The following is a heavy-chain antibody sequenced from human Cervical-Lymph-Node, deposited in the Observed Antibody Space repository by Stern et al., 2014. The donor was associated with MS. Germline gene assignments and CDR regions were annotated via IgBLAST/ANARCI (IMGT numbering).Heavy chain of an antibody. V-gene: IGHV4-59*01. D-gene: IGHD4-23*01. Sequence: VQLVESGPGLVKPSETLSLTCTASGGSISSYYWSWIRQPPGKGLEWIGYIYYSGSTNYNPSLKSRVTISVDTSKNQFSLKLSSVTAADTAVYYCARGYGGNPIDYWGQGTLVTVSS. CDR2: IYYSGST. CDR3: ARGYGGNPIDY. J-gene: IGHJ4*02. CDR1: GGSISSYY.